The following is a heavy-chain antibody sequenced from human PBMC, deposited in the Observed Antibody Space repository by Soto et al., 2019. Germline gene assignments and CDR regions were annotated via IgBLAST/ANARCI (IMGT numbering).Heavy chain of an antibody. CDR2: ITDTGVST. V-gene: IGHV3-23*01. CDR3: AKDTPVVMFLFDS. CDR1: GFTFYTYA. J-gene: IGHJ4*02. Sequence: EVQLLESGGTLVQPGGSLRLSCTASGFTFYTYAMTWVRQAPGKGLEWVSSITDTGVSTYYADSVKGRFTISRDNSKSTLYLQMNSLRTDDSAVYYCAKDTPVVMFLFDSWRRGTLVTVSS. D-gene: IGHD2-15*01.